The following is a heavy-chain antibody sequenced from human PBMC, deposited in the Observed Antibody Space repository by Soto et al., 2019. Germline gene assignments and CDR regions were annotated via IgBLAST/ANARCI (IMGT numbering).Heavy chain of an antibody. CDR2: IYYSGST. V-gene: IGHV4-59*12. D-gene: IGHD3-3*01. CDR1: GGSISSYY. CDR3: ASRVNYVFWSGPVPNYYYMDV. Sequence: SETLSLTCTVSGGSISSYYWSWIRQPPGKGLEWIGYIYYSGSTNYNPSLKSRVTISVDTSKNQFSLKLSSVTAADTAVYYCASRVNYVFWSGPVPNYYYMDVWAKGNTVPVSS. J-gene: IGHJ6*03.